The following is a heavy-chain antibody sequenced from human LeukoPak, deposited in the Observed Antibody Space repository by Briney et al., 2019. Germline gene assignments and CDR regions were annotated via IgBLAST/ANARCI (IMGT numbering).Heavy chain of an antibody. D-gene: IGHD3-22*01. CDR3: AREQLGYYDSSGYYRQYYFDY. V-gene: IGHV1-3*01. Sequence: ASVKVSCKASGYTFTSYAMHWVRQAPGQRLEWMGWINAGNGNTKYSQKFQGGVTITRDTSASTAYMELSSLRSEDTAVYYCAREQLGYYDSSGYYRQYYFDYWGQGTLVTVSS. CDR2: INAGNGNT. J-gene: IGHJ4*02. CDR1: GYTFTSYA.